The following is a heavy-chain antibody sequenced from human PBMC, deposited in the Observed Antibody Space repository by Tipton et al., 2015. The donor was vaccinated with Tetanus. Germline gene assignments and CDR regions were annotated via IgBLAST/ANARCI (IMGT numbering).Heavy chain of an antibody. Sequence: QLVQSGAELKKPGASVKVSCTASGYTFTGYYMYWVRQAPGQGLEWVGWIDPNSGDTTYAQNFQGRVTMTRDTSISTVYMELSRLRSDDTAVYYCARDRGDYIYYGMDVWGPGTTVTVSS. CDR1: GYTFTGYY. D-gene: IGHD3-22*01. J-gene: IGHJ6*02. CDR2: IDPNSGDT. CDR3: ARDRGDYIYYGMDV. V-gene: IGHV1-2*02.